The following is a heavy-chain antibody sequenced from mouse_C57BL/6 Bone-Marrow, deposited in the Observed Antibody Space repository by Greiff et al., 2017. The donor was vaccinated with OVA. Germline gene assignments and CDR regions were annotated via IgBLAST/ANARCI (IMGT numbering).Heavy chain of an antibody. Sequence: EVKVVESGGGLVQSGRSLRLSCATSGFTFSDFYMEWVRQAPGKGLEWIAASRNKANDYTTEYSASVKGRFIVSRDTSQSILYLQMNALRAEDTAIYYCARASYYKDAMDYWGQGTSVTVSS. CDR1: GFTFSDFY. CDR3: ARASYYKDAMDY. V-gene: IGHV7-1*01. J-gene: IGHJ4*01. D-gene: IGHD2-12*01. CDR2: SRNKANDYTT.